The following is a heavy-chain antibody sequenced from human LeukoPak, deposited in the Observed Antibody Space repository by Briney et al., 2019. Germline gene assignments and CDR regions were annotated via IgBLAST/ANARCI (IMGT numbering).Heavy chain of an antibody. J-gene: IGHJ4*02. CDR1: GFSFSNYG. Sequence: GGSLRLSCAASGFSFSNYGLHWVRQAPGKGLEWVALISYNGNKKYYADSVKGRFTISRDNSKNTLYLQMSSLRAEDTAVYYCVKDGDYYDSSGYYYFDYWGQGTLVTVSS. D-gene: IGHD3-22*01. V-gene: IGHV3-30*18. CDR3: VKDGDYYDSSGYYYFDY. CDR2: ISYNGNKK.